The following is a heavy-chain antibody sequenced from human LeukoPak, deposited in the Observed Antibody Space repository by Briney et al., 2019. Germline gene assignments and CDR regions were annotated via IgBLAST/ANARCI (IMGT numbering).Heavy chain of an antibody. V-gene: IGHV3-30*02. Sequence: GGSLSLSCAASGFTFSSYGMHWVRQAPGKALEWVPFIRYDGSNKYYADDVKGRFTSYRDNSKNTLYLKMNSLRAKDTAVYYCAKDLAYWGSNYYYYGMDVWGQGTTVTVSS. CDR1: GFTFSSYG. CDR3: AKDLAYWGSNYYYYGMDV. J-gene: IGHJ6*02. D-gene: IGHD7-27*01. CDR2: IRYDGSNK.